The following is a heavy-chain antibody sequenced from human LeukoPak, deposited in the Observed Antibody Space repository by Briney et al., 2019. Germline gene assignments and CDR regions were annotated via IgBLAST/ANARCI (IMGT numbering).Heavy chain of an antibody. D-gene: IGHD6-13*01. CDR3: AKHRPMYSSGWFNFDY. J-gene: IGHJ4*02. CDR2: ISGSGGST. Sequence: PGGSLRLSCAASGFTFSSYAMSWVRQAPGKGLEWVSAISGSGGSTYYADSVKGRFTISRDNSKNTLYLQMNSLRAEDTAVYYCAKHRPMYSSGWFNFDYWGQGTLVTVSS. CDR1: GFTFSSYA. V-gene: IGHV3-23*01.